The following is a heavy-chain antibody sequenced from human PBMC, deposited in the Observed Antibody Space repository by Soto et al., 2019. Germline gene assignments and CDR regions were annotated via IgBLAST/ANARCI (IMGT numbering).Heavy chain of an antibody. CDR1: GFTFSNAW. V-gene: IGHV3-15*07. CDR2: IKSKPDGGTT. CDR3: TTVVDYDSSGYYPYIFDY. J-gene: IGHJ4*02. Sequence: EVQLVESGGGLVKPGGSLRLSCAASGFTFSNAWMNWVRQAPGKGLEWVGRIKSKPDGGTTDYAAPVKGRFTISRDDSKNTLDLQMNSLKTEDTAVYYCTTVVDYDSSGYYPYIFDYWGQGTLVTVSS. D-gene: IGHD3-22*01.